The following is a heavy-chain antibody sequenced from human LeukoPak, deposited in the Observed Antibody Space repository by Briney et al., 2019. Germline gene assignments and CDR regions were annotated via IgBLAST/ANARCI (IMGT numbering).Heavy chain of an antibody. J-gene: IGHJ4*02. V-gene: IGHV3-7*02. CDR3: ARALSGIVGASDY. Sequence: GGSLRLSCAASGFTFSSYWMSWVRQAPGKGLEWVANIKQDGSEKYYADSVKGRFTISRDNSKNTLYLQMNSLRAEDTAVYYCARALSGIVGASDYWGQGTLVTVSS. D-gene: IGHD1-26*01. CDR2: IKQDGSEK. CDR1: GFTFSSYW.